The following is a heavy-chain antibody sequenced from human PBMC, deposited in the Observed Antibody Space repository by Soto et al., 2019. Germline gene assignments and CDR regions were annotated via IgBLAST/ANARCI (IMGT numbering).Heavy chain of an antibody. CDR2: ISWNIDNI. CDR1: AFTVGDYA. J-gene: IGHJ4*02. V-gene: IGHV3-9*01. CDR3: AKGYTTSCFAHFDF. Sequence: EVQLVESGGGLVQPGRSLRLSCAASAFTVGDYAMQWVRQAPAKGLVWVSCISWNIDNIVYVDSVEGRFTISRDNAKNFVYLQMNTLRPEDTAFYYCAKGYTTSCFAHFDFWGPGALVTVSS. D-gene: IGHD2-2*01.